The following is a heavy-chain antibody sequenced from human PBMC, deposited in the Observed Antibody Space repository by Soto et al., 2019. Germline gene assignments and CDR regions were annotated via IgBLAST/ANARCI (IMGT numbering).Heavy chain of an antibody. Sequence: EVQLVESGGGLVQPGGSLRLSCAASGFIFSSYSMNWVRQAPGKGLEWVSYISSSSSTIYYADSVKGRFTISRDNAKNSLYLQMYSLRAEDTAVYYCARDGGYAFDIWGQGTMVTVSS. V-gene: IGHV3-48*01. D-gene: IGHD3-16*01. CDR1: GFIFSSYS. CDR3: ARDGGYAFDI. J-gene: IGHJ3*02. CDR2: ISSSSSTI.